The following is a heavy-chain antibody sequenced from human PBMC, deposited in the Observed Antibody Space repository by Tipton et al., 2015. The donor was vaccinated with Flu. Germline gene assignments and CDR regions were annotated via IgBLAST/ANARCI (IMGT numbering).Heavy chain of an antibody. Sequence: TLSLTCVFYGGSFSGDYCSWIRQPPGKGLEWFGEVNHSGSTNYNPSLKSRVTISVDTSKNQFSLKLDSVTAAETAVYYSARTTSSRYDDTGRDFDYWGQG. CDR2: VNHSGST. CDR3: ARTTSSRYDDTGRDFDY. CDR1: GGSFSGDY. J-gene: IGHJ4*02. D-gene: IGHD3-10*01. V-gene: IGHV4-34*01.